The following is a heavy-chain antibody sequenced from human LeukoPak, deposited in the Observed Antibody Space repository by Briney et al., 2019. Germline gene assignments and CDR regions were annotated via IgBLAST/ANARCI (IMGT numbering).Heavy chain of an antibody. CDR1: GYSISSGYY. CDR3: ARVGGGSSSAPAPFDS. CDR2: IYHSGST. J-gene: IGHJ4*02. Sequence: PSETLSLTCTVSGYSISSGYYWGWIRQPPGKGLEWMGSIYHSGSTYYNPSLKSRVTISVDTSKNQFSLKLSSVTAADTAVYSCARVGGGSSSAPAPFDSWGQGNLVTVSS. V-gene: IGHV4-38-2*02. D-gene: IGHD6-13*01.